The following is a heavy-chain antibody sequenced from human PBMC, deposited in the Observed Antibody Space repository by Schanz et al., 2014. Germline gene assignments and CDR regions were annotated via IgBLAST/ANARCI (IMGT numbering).Heavy chain of an antibody. CDR2: ITAYNGDT. D-gene: IGHD5-18*01. V-gene: IGHV1-18*01. J-gene: IGHJ3*02. Sequence: QVQLVQSGAEVKKPGASVKVSCQTSGYTFTSYGISWVRQAPGQGLEWMGWITAYNGDTNYALKLQGRVTMTTDTSTGTAYMELRSLRSDDTALYYCTRGGYSYALSAFDIWGQGTMVTVSS. CDR3: TRGGYSYALSAFDI. CDR1: GYTFTSYG.